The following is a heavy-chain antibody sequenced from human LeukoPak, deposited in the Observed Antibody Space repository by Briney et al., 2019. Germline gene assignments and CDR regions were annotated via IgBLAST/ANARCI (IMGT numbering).Heavy chain of an antibody. D-gene: IGHD6-6*01. CDR3: ARKYSSSSFGY. CDR1: GGSFSGYY. V-gene: IGHV4-34*01. J-gene: IGHJ4*02. CDR2: INHSGST. Sequence: NPSETLSLTCAVYGGSFSGYYWSWIRKPPGKGLEWIGEINHSGSTNYNPSLKSRVTISVDTSKNQFSLKLSSVTAADTAVYYCARKYSSSSFGYWGQGTLVTVSS.